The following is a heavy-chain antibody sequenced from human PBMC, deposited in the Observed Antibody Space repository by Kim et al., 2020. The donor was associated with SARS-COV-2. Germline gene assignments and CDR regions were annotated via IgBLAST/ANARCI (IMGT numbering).Heavy chain of an antibody. CDR3: AKDFEYYYGSGSFYYFDY. D-gene: IGHD3-10*01. CDR1: GFTFSSYA. Sequence: GGSLRLSCAASGFTFSSYAMSWVRQAPGKGLEWVSAISGSGGSTYYADSVKGRFTISRDNSKNTLYLQMNSLRAEDTAVYYCAKDFEYYYGSGSFYYFDYWGQGTLVTVSS. V-gene: IGHV3-23*01. J-gene: IGHJ4*02. CDR2: ISGSGGST.